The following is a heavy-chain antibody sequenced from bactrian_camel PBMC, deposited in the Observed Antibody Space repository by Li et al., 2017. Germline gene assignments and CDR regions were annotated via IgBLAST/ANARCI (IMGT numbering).Heavy chain of an antibody. V-gene: IGHV3S53*01. D-gene: IGHD4*01. Sequence: HVQLVESGGGSVQAGGSLRLSCAASGDGYSSNCMGWFRQAPGKPREFVARISVVGTTDIADSVKGRFTISRGNADNTLYLQMNSLKPEDTAMYFCASGPPTGTLATMLRKPQLWLNWGQGTQVTVS. J-gene: IGHJ4*01. CDR3: ASGPPTGTLATMLRKPQLWLN. CDR1: GDGYSSNC. CDR2: ISVVGTT.